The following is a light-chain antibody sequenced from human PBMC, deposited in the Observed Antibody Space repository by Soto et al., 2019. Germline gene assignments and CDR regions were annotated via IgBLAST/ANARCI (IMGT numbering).Light chain of an antibody. CDR1: SSDIGGYNS. CDR3: TSYTPIVTLGSV. J-gene: IGLJ1*01. CDR2: EVT. V-gene: IGLV2-14*01. Sequence: QSALTQPASVSGSPGQSITISCTGTSSDIGGYNSVSWYQQHPGRAPRLIIYEVTNRPSGVSNRFSASKSGNTASLTISGLQAEDGADYYCTSYTPIVTLGSVFGTGTKLTVL.